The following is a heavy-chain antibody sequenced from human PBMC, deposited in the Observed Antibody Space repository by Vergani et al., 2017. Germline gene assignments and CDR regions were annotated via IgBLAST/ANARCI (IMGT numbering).Heavy chain of an antibody. D-gene: IGHD2/OR15-2a*01. Sequence: VQLVESGGGVVQPGGSLRLSCAASGFTFSSYSMNWVRQAPGKGLEWVSSISSSSSYIYYADSVKGRFTISRDNAKNSLYLQMNSLRAEDTAVYYCARDFSEYYYYGMDVWGQGTTVTVSS. CDR3: ARDFSEYYYYGMDV. V-gene: IGHV3-21*01. CDR2: ISSSSSYI. J-gene: IGHJ6*02. CDR1: GFTFSSYS.